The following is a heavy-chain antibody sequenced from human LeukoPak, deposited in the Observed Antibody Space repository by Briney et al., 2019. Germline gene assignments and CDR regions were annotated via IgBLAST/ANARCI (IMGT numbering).Heavy chain of an antibody. CDR2: IYYSGST. Sequence: GSLRLSCAASGFTFSSYEMNWVRQAPGKGLEWIGSIYYSGSTYYNPSLKSRVTISVDTSKNQFSLKLSSMTAADTAVYYCARAGGFSSGYIFWGQGTLVTVSS. D-gene: IGHD3-22*01. CDR1: GFTFSSYE. CDR3: ARAGGFSSGYIF. V-gene: IGHV4-39*07. J-gene: IGHJ4*02.